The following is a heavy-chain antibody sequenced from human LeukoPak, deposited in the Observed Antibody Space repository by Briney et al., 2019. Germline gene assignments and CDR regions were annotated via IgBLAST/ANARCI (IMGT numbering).Heavy chain of an antibody. CDR2: ISYDGSNK. CDR1: GFTFSSYA. D-gene: IGHD1-7*01. V-gene: IGHV3-30-3*01. CDR3: ARGVGYNWNYVVVNYFDY. Sequence: GRSLRLSCAASGFTFSSYAMHWVRQAPGKGLEWVAVISYDGSNKYYADSVKGRFTISRDNSKNTLYLQMNSLRAEDTAVYYCARGVGYNWNYVVVNYFDYWGQGTLVTVSS. J-gene: IGHJ4*02.